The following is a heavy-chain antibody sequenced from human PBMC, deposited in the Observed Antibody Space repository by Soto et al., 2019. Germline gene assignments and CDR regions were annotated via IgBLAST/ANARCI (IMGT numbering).Heavy chain of an antibody. CDR2: ISHTGST. CDR3: ARKEGSGWYNFDY. J-gene: IGHJ4*02. CDR1: GGFIRSTNW. D-gene: IGHD6-19*01. Sequence: SETLSLTCAVSGGFIRSTNWWSWVRQPPGKGLEWIGEISHTGSTNYNPSLKSRLTLSVDKSKNQFSLKLTSVTAADTAVYYRARKEGSGWYNFDYWGQGTLVTVSS. V-gene: IGHV4-4*02.